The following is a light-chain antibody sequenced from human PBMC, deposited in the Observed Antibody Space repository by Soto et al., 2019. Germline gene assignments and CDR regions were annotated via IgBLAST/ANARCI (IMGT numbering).Light chain of an antibody. J-gene: IGKJ5*01. V-gene: IGKV3-11*01. CDR3: QQRNDWSLT. CDR2: DAS. Sequence: ILLPQFPANLSLSPGERATLSCRASQSVRNYLAWYQQTTGQAPRLLIYDASYRDTGIPARFSGLWSWTDCTLTISRLEAEDVEVEYCQQRNDWSLTFGPGTRLDIK. CDR1: QSVRNY.